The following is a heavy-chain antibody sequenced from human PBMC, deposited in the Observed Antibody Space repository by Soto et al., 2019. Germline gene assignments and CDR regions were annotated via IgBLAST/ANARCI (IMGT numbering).Heavy chain of an antibody. CDR1: GGSIGSSSYY. Sequence: PSETLSLTCTVSGGSIGSSSYYWGWIRQPPGKGLEWIGSIYYSGSTYYNPSLKSRVTISVDTSKNQFSLKLSSVTAADTAVYYCARHLAFRWFGELLSTGFDPWGQGTLVTVSS. CDR2: IYYSGST. D-gene: IGHD3-10*01. V-gene: IGHV4-39*01. CDR3: ARHLAFRWFGELLSTGFDP. J-gene: IGHJ5*02.